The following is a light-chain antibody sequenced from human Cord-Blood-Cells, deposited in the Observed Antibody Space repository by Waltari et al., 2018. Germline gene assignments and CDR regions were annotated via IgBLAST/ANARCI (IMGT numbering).Light chain of an antibody. Sequence: QPALTPPASVSGTPAPYLTFSSTGTSSVVGNYDLVSWYQQHPGKAPKLRIYEGSKGPPGVSMRFSCSKVGNTASLSTAGLQAEDEAYYYCCSYAGSRRVCGGGTKLTVL. V-gene: IGLV2-23*01. CDR2: EGS. CDR3: CSYAGSRRV. CDR1: SSVVGNYDL. J-gene: IGLJ3*02.